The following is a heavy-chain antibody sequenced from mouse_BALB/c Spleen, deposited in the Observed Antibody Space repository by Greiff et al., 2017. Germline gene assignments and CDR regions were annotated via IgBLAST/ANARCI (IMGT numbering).Heavy chain of an antibody. CDR3: ASDEGAWYFDV. Sequence: EVQGVESGGGLVQPGGSRKLSCAASGFTFSSFGMHWVRQAPEKGLEWVAYISSGSSTNYYADTVKGRFTITRDNPKNTLFLQMTSLRSEATAMYYCASDEGAWYFDVWGAGTTVTVSS. V-gene: IGHV5-17*02. J-gene: IGHJ1*01. D-gene: IGHD2-3*01. CDR1: GFTFSSFG. CDR2: ISSGSSTN.